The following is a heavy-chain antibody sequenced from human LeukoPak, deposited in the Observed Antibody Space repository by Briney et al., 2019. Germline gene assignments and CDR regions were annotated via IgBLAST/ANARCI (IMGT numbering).Heavy chain of an antibody. D-gene: IGHD2-15*01. CDR3: AKQLGYCSDGSCYFPY. V-gene: IGHV3-23*01. CDR1: GFTVSDNY. CDR2: ISNNGGYT. J-gene: IGHJ4*02. Sequence: GGSLRLSCAISGFTVSDNYMSWVRQAPGKGLEWVSAISNNGGYTYYADSVQGRFTISRDNSKSTLCLQMNSLRAEDTAVYYCAKQLGYCSDGSCYFPYWGQGTLVTVSS.